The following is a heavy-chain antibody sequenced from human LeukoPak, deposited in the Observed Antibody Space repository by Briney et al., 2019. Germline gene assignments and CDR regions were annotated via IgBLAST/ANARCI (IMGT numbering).Heavy chain of an antibody. J-gene: IGHJ4*02. D-gene: IGHD3-3*01. CDR2: IYYSGST. CDR1: GGSISSGGYY. Sequence: PSETLSLTCTVSGGSISSGGYYWGWIRQPPGKGLEWIGYIYYSGSTYYNPSLKSRVTISVDTSKNQFSLKLSSVTAADTAVYYCARTSFWSGYYPDFDYFDYWGQGTLVTVSS. CDR3: ARTSFWSGYYPDFDYFDY. V-gene: IGHV4-31*03.